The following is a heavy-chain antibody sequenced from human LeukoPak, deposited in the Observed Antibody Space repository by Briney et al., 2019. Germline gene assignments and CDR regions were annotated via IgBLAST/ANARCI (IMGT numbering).Heavy chain of an antibody. J-gene: IGHJ4*02. Sequence: PSETLSLTCTVPGGSISSGGYYWSWIRQPPGKGLEWIGYIYHSGSTYYNPSLKSRVTISVDRSKNQFSLKLSSVTAADTAVYYCARESLYSSSSDYWGQGTLVTVSS. CDR2: IYHSGST. V-gene: IGHV4-30-2*01. D-gene: IGHD6-6*01. CDR1: GGSISSGGYY. CDR3: ARESLYSSSSDY.